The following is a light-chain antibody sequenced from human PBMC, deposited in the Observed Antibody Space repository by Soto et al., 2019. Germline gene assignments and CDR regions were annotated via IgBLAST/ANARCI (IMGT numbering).Light chain of an antibody. Sequence: EIVLRQSPATLSLSPGERATLSCRASQSVSRYLAWYQQKPGQAPRLLIYDASNRATGIPARFSGSGSGTDFTLTISSLEPEDFAVYYCQQRSNWPRFTFGPGTKVDIK. CDR1: QSVSRY. CDR2: DAS. J-gene: IGKJ3*01. CDR3: QQRSNWPRFT. V-gene: IGKV3-11*01.